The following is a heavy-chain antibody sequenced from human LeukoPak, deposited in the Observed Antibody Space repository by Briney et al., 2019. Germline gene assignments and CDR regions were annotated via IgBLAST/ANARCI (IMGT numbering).Heavy chain of an antibody. CDR1: GGTFSSYA. D-gene: IGHD3-16*01. CDR2: IIPIFGTA. V-gene: IGHV1-69*05. Sequence: SVKVSCKASGGTFSSYAISWEREAPGQGLEWMGRIIPIFGTANYAQKFQGRVTITTDESTSTAYMELSSLRSGDTAVYYCARVAHMMTYIDYWGQGTLVTVSS. J-gene: IGHJ4*02. CDR3: ARVAHMMTYIDY.